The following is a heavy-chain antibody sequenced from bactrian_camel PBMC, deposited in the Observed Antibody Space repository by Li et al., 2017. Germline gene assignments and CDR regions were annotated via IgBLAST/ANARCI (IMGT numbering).Heavy chain of an antibody. Sequence: HVQLVESGGGSVQAGGSLRLSCAVSGYRFRSNCLGWFRQAPGKGLEWVSVISDRDGTTYAASSLKDRFLISRDNAKNTVHLQMNNLRPEDTALYYCATDHRLSSYWPFGTWGQGTQVTVS. CDR1: GYRFRSNC. D-gene: IGHD2*01. CDR3: ATDHRLSSYWPFGT. J-gene: IGHJ6*01. CDR2: ISDRDGTT. V-gene: IGHV3S1*01.